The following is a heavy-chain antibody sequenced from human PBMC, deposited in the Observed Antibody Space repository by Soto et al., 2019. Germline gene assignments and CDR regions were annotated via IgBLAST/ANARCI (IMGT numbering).Heavy chain of an antibody. CDR1: GFTFSSYA. V-gene: IGHV3-30-3*01. J-gene: IGHJ6*02. Sequence: PVGSLRLSCAASGFTFSSYAMHWVRQAPGKGLEWVAVISYDGSNKYYADSVKGRFTISRDNSKNTLYLQMNSLRAEDTAVYYCAREVVLMVYARDYYGMDVWGQGTTVTVSS. CDR3: AREVVLMVYARDYYGMDV. CDR2: ISYDGSNK. D-gene: IGHD2-8*01.